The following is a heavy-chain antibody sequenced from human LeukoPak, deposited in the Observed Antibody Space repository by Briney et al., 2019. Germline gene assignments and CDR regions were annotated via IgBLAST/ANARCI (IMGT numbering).Heavy chain of an antibody. CDR2: IYYTGST. CDR3: ARHRAYSSSSPFDY. J-gene: IGHJ4*02. V-gene: IGHV4-59*08. Sequence: SETLSLTCSVSGGSISSLYWSWIRQPPGKGLEWIGYIYYTGSTNYNPSLKSRVTMFVDMSKNQFSLRLSSVTAADTAVYYCARHRAYSSSSPFDYWAQGTLVTVSS. CDR1: GGSISSLY. D-gene: IGHD6-6*01.